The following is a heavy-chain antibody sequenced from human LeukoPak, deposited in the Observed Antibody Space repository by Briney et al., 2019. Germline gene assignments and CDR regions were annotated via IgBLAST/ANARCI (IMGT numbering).Heavy chain of an antibody. CDR2: ISYDGNNK. D-gene: IGHD3-10*01. CDR1: GFTFSDHV. Sequence: GGSLRLSCAASGFTFSDHVMHWVRQAPDKGLEWVAMISYDGNNKYYADSVKGRFTISRDNSKNTLYLQMNSLRAEDTAVYYCAKSPHYYGSGVYFDYWGQGTLVTVSS. V-gene: IGHV3-30*18. CDR3: AKSPHYYGSGVYFDY. J-gene: IGHJ4*02.